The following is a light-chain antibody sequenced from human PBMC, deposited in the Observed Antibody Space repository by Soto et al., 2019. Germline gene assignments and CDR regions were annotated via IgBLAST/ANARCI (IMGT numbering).Light chain of an antibody. CDR1: QSVKSS. V-gene: IGKV3-15*01. CDR3: QHRIDWWT. CDR2: GAS. J-gene: IGKJ1*01. Sequence: EIMMTQSPATLSVSPGERATLSCRASQSVKSSLAWYQQKPGQAPRLLIYGASTRATGIPARFSGSGSGTEFTLTISSLQSEDSAVYYCQHRIDWWTFGQGTKVDI.